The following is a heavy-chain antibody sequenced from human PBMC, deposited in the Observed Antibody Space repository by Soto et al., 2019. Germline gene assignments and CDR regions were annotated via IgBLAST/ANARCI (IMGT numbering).Heavy chain of an antibody. CDR3: ARPFQRPDILTGYYNYYYGMDV. D-gene: IGHD3-9*01. CDR1: GFTVSSNY. Sequence: GGSLRLSCAASGFTVSSNYMSWVRQAPGKGLEWVSVIYSGGSTYYADSVKGRFTISRHNSKNTLYLQMNSLRAEDTAVYYCARPFQRPDILTGYYNYYYGMDVWGQGTTVTVSS. J-gene: IGHJ6*02. V-gene: IGHV3-53*04. CDR2: IYSGGST.